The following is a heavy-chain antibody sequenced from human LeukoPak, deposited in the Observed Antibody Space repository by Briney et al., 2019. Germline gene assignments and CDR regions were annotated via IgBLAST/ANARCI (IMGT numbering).Heavy chain of an antibody. CDR3: AKDFGNYGGVSFYFDY. CDR1: GFSFSSYG. J-gene: IGHJ4*02. CDR2: TRHDGSEK. Sequence: SGGSLRLSCAASGFSFSSYGMHWVRQAPGKGLEWVAFTRHDGSEKYYADSVRGRFTISRDESKNTLYLQMNSLRVEDTAVYYCAKDFGNYGGVSFYFDYWGQGTLVTVSS. D-gene: IGHD3-3*01. V-gene: IGHV3-30*02.